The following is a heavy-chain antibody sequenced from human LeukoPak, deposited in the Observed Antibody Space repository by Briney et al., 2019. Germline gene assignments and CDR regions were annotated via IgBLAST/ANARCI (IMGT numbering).Heavy chain of an antibody. CDR2: IYYSGST. Sequence: SETPSLTCTVSGGSISSYYWSWIRQPPGKGLEWIGYIYYSGSTNYNPSLKSRVTISVDTSKNQFSLKLSSVTAADTAVYYCARLYYDSSGYADAFDIWGQGTMVTVSS. CDR3: ARLYYDSSGYADAFDI. CDR1: GGSISSYY. J-gene: IGHJ3*02. V-gene: IGHV4-59*01. D-gene: IGHD3-22*01.